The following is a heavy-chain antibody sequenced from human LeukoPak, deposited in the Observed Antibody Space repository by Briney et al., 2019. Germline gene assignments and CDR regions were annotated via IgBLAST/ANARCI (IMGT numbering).Heavy chain of an antibody. Sequence: GGSLRLSCAASGFTFSSYAMSWVRQAPGKGLEWVSGISGSGGSTYYAESVKGRFTISRDNSNNTLYLQMNSLRAEDTAVYYCAKDLGRYRNNYFDYWGQGTLVTVSS. J-gene: IGHJ4*02. V-gene: IGHV3-23*01. D-gene: IGHD1-26*01. CDR1: GFTFSSYA. CDR3: AKDLGRYRNNYFDY. CDR2: ISGSGGST.